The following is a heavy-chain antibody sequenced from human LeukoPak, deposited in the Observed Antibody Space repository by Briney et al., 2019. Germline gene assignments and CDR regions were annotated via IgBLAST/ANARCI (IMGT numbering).Heavy chain of an antibody. D-gene: IGHD3-10*01. J-gene: IGHJ4*02. CDR1: GFTFSSYA. CDR3: AKHRVRPPGSGAVDY. CDR2: ISFDGSDK. V-gene: IGHV3-30*04. Sequence: GGSLRLSCAASGFTFSSYAMHWVRQAPGKGLEWVAVISFDGSDKYYADSVKGRFTISRDNSKITLFLQINSLRAEDTAVYYCAKHRVRPPGSGAVDYWGQGTLVTVSS.